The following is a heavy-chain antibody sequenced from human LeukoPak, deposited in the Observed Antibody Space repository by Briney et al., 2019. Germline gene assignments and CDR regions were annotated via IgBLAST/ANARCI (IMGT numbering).Heavy chain of an antibody. CDR3: ARSRGRGYSGYGFDY. Sequence: SETLSLTCAVYGGSFSGYYWSWIRQPPGKGLEWIGEINHSGSTNYNPSLKSRVTISVDTSKNQFSLKLSSVTAADTAVYYCARSRGRGYSGYGFDYWGQGTLVTVSS. CDR1: GGSFSGYY. J-gene: IGHJ4*02. D-gene: IGHD5-12*01. V-gene: IGHV4-34*01. CDR2: INHSGST.